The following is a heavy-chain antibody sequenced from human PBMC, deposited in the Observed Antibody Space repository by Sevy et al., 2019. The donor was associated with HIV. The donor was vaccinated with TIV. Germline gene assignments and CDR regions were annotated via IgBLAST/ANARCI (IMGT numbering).Heavy chain of an antibody. Sequence: SETLSLTCTVSGGSISSYYWSWIRQPAGKGLEWIGRIYTSGSTNYNPSLKSRVTMSVDTSKNQFSLKLSSVTAADTAMYYCARDQEGITRRPPFSYYYGMDVWGQGTTVTVSS. D-gene: IGHD3-10*01. CDR3: ARDQEGITRRPPFSYYYGMDV. CDR2: IYTSGST. CDR1: GGSISSYY. V-gene: IGHV4-4*07. J-gene: IGHJ6*02.